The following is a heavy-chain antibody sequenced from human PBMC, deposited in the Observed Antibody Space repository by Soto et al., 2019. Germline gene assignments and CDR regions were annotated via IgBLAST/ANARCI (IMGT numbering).Heavy chain of an antibody. J-gene: IGHJ5*02. V-gene: IGHV4-39*01. D-gene: IGHD6-13*01. CDR3: ASHGGIAAAGTRQNAP. Sequence: SETLSLTCTVSGGSISSSSYYWGWIRQPPGKGLEWIGSIYYSGSTYYNPSLKSRVTISVDTSNNQFSLKLSSVTAADTAVYYCASHGGIAAAGTRQNAPWGQGTLVTVSS. CDR2: IYYSGST. CDR1: GGSISSSSYY.